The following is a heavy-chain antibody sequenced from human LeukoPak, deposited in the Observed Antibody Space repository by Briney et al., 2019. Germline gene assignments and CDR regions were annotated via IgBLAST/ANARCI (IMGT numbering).Heavy chain of an antibody. CDR3: AGASPYCSGGHCRLRFDY. CDR2: ISSSSSTI. Sequence: PGGSLRLSCAASGFTYSDYYMSWIRQAPGKGLEWVSYISSSSSTIYYADSVKGRFTISRDNAKNSLYLQVNSLRAEDTAVYSCAGASPYCSGGHCRLRFDYWGQGTLVTVSS. CDR1: GFTYSDYY. D-gene: IGHD2-15*01. V-gene: IGHV3-11*01. J-gene: IGHJ4*02.